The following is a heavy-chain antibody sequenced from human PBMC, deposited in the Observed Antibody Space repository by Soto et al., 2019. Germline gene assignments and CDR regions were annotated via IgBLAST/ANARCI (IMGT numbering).Heavy chain of an antibody. CDR1: GVSITGSY. V-gene: IGHV4-4*07. CDR2: IHSDGSS. CDR3: SRLFTVTTDYYFGMDV. Sequence: VQLRESGPGLVKPSETLSLSCIVSGVSITGSYWSWVRQPAGKRREWIGRIHSDGSSNYNPSLNGRLTMLLDRSKNQFSLNLRSVTAAVTAIYFCSRLFTVTTDYYFGMDVWGQGTTVTVSS. J-gene: IGHJ6*02. D-gene: IGHD3-10*01.